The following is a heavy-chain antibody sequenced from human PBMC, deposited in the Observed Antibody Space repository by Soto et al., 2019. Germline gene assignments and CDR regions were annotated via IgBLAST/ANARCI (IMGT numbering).Heavy chain of an antibody. Sequence: QVQLVESGGGVVQPGRSLRLSCAASGLTFSRYAMHWVRQAPGKGLAWVAVIIYDGSNKHYADSVQGRFTISRDNSKNTLYLQMNSLRAEDTAVYYCAAELGNTGYDGHDYWRQGTLVTVSS. J-gene: IGHJ4*02. V-gene: IGHV3-30*04. CDR2: IIYDGSNK. D-gene: IGHD5-12*01. CDR3: AAELGNTGYDGHDY. CDR1: GLTFSRYA.